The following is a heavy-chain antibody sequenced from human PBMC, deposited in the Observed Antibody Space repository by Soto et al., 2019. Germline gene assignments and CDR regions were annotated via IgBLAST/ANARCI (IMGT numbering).Heavy chain of an antibody. D-gene: IGHD3-10*01. CDR2: ISAYNGNT. J-gene: IGHJ5*02. CDR3: ARGVGSGSYYNQYNWFDP. Sequence: GASVKVSCKASGGTFSSYAISWVRQAPGQGLEWMGWISAYNGNTKYAQKLQGRVTMTTDTSTSTAYMELRSLRSDDTAVYYCARGVGSGSYYNQYNWFDPWVQGTLVTVSS. CDR1: GGTFSSYA. V-gene: IGHV1-18*01.